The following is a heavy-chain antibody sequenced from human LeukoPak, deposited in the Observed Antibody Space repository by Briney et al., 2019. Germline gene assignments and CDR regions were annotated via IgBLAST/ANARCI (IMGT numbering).Heavy chain of an antibody. CDR2: ISSSGGRT. J-gene: IGHJ6*02. D-gene: IGHD2-2*01. CDR3: AKDGGPPNDDLVVPAADPDSDYYYGMDV. V-gene: IGHV3-23*01. Sequence: GGSLRLSCAASGFTFSRYAMSGVREAPGKGGEWGSAISSSGGRTYYADSVRGGFTISRHNSKNPLYLQMNSLRAEDTAVYYCAKDGGPPNDDLVVPAADPDSDYYYGMDVWGQGTTVTVSS. CDR1: GFTFSRYA.